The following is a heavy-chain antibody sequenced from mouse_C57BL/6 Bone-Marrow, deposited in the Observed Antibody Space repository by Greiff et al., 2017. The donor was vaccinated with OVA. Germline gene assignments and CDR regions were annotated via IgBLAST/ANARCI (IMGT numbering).Heavy chain of an antibody. Sequence: EVQLQQSGTVLARPGASVKMSCKTSGYTFTSYWMHWVHQRPGQGLEWIGAIYPGNSDTSYKQKFKGKATLTAVTSASTAYMELSSLTNEDSAVYDCTRVTSVEARFAYWGQGTLVTVSA. CDR2: IYPGNSDT. CDR3: TRVTSVEARFAY. V-gene: IGHV1-5*01. J-gene: IGHJ3*01. D-gene: IGHD2-12*01. CDR1: GYTFTSYW.